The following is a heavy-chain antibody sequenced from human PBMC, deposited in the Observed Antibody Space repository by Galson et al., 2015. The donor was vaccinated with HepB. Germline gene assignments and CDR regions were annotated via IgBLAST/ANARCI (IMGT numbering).Heavy chain of an antibody. CDR2: ISFDGSDK. V-gene: IGHV3-30*04. CDR1: GFTFSGYA. D-gene: IGHD6-13*01. CDR3: ARDSQYDSTWEDKHFYYGMDV. Sequence: SLRLSCAASGFTFSGYAIHWVRQAPGKGLEWVAVISFDGSDKYYADSVKGRFTISRDNSKNTLYLQMNSQRAEDTAVYYCARDSQYDSTWEDKHFYYGMDVWGQGTTVTVSS. J-gene: IGHJ6*02.